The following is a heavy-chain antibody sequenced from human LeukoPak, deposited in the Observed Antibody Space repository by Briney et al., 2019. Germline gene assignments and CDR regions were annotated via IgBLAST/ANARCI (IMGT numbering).Heavy chain of an antibody. CDR3: AKAAGKENGYDFLFEH. Sequence: LPGGSLRLSCAASGFSFNNYDMHWVRQAPGKGLEWVAVISIDGKKSYYADSVKGRFTISRDNSKSTLFLQMNSLRAEDTAVYFCAKAAGKENGYDFLFEHWGQGTLVTVSS. CDR1: GFSFNNYD. J-gene: IGHJ4*02. D-gene: IGHD3-3*01. CDR2: ISIDGKKS. V-gene: IGHV3-30*18.